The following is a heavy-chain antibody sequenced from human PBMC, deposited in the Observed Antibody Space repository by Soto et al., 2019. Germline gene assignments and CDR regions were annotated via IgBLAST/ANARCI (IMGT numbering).Heavy chain of an antibody. D-gene: IGHD2-2*01. V-gene: IGHV3-23*01. CDR2: ISGSGDDA. Sequence: GGSLRLSCAASGFTFSNSAMSWVRQPPGMGLEWVSAISGSGDDAYYADSVKGRFTISKDNSKNTLYLQMNSLRVDDTAIYYCAKRLDCSSTRCYGFNSWGKGTLVTVYS. J-gene: IGHJ4*02. CDR3: AKRLDCSSTRCYGFNS. CDR1: GFTFSNSA.